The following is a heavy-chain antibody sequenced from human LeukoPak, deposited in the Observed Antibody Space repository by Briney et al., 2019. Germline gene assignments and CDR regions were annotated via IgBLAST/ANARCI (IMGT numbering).Heavy chain of an antibody. Sequence: GGSLRLSCAASGFTVSSNYMSWVRQAPGKGLEWVSVIYSDGYTYYADSVKGGFTVSRDNSKNTLYLQMNNLRAEDTAVYYCARDRSGWSDFDYWGQGTLVTVSS. CDR3: ARDRSGWSDFDY. CDR2: IYSDGYT. J-gene: IGHJ4*02. V-gene: IGHV3-53*01. CDR1: GFTVSSNY. D-gene: IGHD6-19*01.